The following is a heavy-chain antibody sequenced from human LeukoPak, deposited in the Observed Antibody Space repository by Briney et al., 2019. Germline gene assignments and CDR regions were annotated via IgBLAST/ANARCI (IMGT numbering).Heavy chain of an antibody. J-gene: IGHJ4*02. V-gene: IGHV1-8*01. CDR2: MNPNSGNT. D-gene: IGHD2-15*01. CDR1: GYTFTSYD. Sequence: ASVKVSCNASGYTFTSYDFNCVRQATGQWLEWMGWMNPNSGNTGYAQKFQGRVTMTRNTSISTAYVEVSSLRSEDTAVYYCARGAPQEYCSGGSCPYFHYWGQGTLVTVSS. CDR3: ARGAPQEYCSGGSCPYFHY.